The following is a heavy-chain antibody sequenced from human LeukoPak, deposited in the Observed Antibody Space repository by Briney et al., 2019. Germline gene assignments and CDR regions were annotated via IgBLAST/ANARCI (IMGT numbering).Heavy chain of an antibody. CDR2: INHSGST. CDR3: ASYSSSSHAGY. D-gene: IGHD6-6*01. V-gene: IGHV4-34*01. Sequence: PSETLSLTCAVYGGSFSGYYWSWIRQPPGKGLEWIGEINHSGSTNYNPSLKSRVTISVDTSKNQFSLKLSSVTAADTAVYYCASYSSSSHAGYWGQGTLVTVSS. CDR1: GGSFSGYY. J-gene: IGHJ4*02.